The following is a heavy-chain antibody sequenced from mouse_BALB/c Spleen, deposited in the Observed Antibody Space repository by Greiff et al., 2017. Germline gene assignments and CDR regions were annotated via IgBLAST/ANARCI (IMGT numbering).Heavy chain of an antibody. D-gene: IGHD1-1*01. J-gene: IGHJ2*01. V-gene: IGHV5-6-5*01. Sequence: EVMLVESGGGLVKPGGSLKLSCAASGFTFSSYAMSWVRQTPEKRLEWVASISSGGSTYYPDSVKGRFTISRDNARNILYLQMSSLRSEDTAMYYCARGRGDYYGSSYFDYWGQGTTLTVSS. CDR3: ARGRGDYYGSSYFDY. CDR1: GFTFSSYA. CDR2: ISSGGST.